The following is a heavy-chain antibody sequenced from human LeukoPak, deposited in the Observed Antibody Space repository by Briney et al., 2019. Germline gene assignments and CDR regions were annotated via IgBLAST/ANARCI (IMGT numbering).Heavy chain of an antibody. CDR3: ARENSGSYREFDY. D-gene: IGHD1-26*01. Sequence: SETLSLTCTVSGGSITSSIDYWGWVRQPPGKGLEWIATIYYSTSTQYNPSLKSRVTMSVDTSKNQFSLKLSSVTAADTAVYYCARENSGSYREFDYWGQGTLVTVSS. CDR1: GGSITSSIDY. V-gene: IGHV4-39*07. J-gene: IGHJ4*02. CDR2: IYYSTST.